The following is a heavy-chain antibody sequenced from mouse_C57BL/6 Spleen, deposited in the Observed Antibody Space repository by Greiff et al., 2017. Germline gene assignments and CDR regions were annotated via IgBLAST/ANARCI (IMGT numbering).Heavy chain of an antibody. CDR2: IYPRSGTT. V-gene: IGHV1-81*01. J-gene: IGHJ2*01. CDR1: GYTFTSYG. Sequence: VQLQQSGAELARPGASVKLSCKASGYTFTSYGISWVKQRTGQGLEWIGEIYPRSGTTYYTEKFKGKATLTADKSSSTAYMELRSLTSEDSAVYFCARSDYYGSRGFDYWGQGTTLTVSS. D-gene: IGHD1-1*01. CDR3: ARSDYYGSRGFDY.